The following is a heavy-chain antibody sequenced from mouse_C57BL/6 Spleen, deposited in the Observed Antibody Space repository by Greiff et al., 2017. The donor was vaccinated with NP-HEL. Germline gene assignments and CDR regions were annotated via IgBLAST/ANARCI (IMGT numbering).Heavy chain of an antibody. CDR2: IDPSDSYT. J-gene: IGHJ3*01. CDR1: GYTFTSYW. Sequence: QVQLQQPGAELVMPGASVKLSCKASGYTFTSYWMHWVKQRPGQGLEWIGEIDPSDSYTNYNQKFKGKSTLTVDKSSSTAYMQLSSLTSEDSAVYYCASHDWFAYWGQGTLVTVSA. V-gene: IGHV1-69*01. CDR3: ASHDWFAY.